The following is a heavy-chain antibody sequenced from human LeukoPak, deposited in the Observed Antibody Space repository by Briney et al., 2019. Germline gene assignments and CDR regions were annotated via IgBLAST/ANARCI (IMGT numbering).Heavy chain of an antibody. Sequence: GGSLRLSCAASGFTFSSYWMHWVRQAPGKGLVWVSRINTDGSITDYADSVKGRFTISRDNAKNTLYLQMNSLRAEDTAVYYCAKARGNLRANYFDYWGQGTLVTVSS. CDR2: INTDGSIT. CDR1: GFTFSSYW. J-gene: IGHJ4*02. D-gene: IGHD1-14*01. V-gene: IGHV3-74*01. CDR3: AKARGNLRANYFDY.